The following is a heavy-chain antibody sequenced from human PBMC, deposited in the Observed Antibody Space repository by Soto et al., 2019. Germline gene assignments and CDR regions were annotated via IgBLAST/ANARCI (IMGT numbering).Heavy chain of an antibody. D-gene: IGHD3-16*01. J-gene: IGHJ4*02. CDR2: IWYDGSKK. V-gene: IGHV3-33*01. CDR3: AREGGFDY. Sequence: QVQLVESGGGVVQPGRSLRLSCAASGFTFSRSGMHWVRQAPGKGLEWVAVIWYDGSKKYYVDSVKGRFTVSRDNSKNTLYLGMSSLRADDPAVYYCAREGGFDYWGQGTVVIVSS. CDR1: GFTFSRSG.